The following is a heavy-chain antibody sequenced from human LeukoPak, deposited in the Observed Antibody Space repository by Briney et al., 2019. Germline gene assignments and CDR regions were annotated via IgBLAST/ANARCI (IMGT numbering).Heavy chain of an antibody. CDR1: GYSISSGYY. CDR2: IYHSGST. V-gene: IGHV4-38-2*01. CDR3: ARVVYGYLYPFDY. Sequence: PSETLSLTCAVSGYSISSGYYWGWIRQPPGKGLEWIGSIYHSGSTYYNPSLKSRVTISVDTSKNQFSLKLSSVTAADTAVYYCARVVYGYLYPFDYWGQGTLVTVSS. J-gene: IGHJ4*02. D-gene: IGHD5-18*01.